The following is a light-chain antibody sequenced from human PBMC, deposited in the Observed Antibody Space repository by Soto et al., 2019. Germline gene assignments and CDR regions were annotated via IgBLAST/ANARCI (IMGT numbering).Light chain of an antibody. CDR3: QQYDILPIT. CDR2: NAS. Sequence: DIQLTQSPSFLSASVGDRVTITCLASQGISSYLAWYQQKPGKAPNLLIYNASNLEIGVPSRFSGSGSGTHFTFTISSLQTEDIGTYYCQQYDILPITFGRGTQLE. V-gene: IGKV1-33*01. J-gene: IGKJ5*01. CDR1: QGISSY.